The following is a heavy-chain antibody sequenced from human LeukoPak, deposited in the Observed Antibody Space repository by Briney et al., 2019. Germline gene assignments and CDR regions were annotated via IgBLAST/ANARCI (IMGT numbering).Heavy chain of an antibody. CDR1: GGSISSSTFY. Sequence: SETLSLTCTVSGGSISSSTFYWGWIRQPPGKGLEWIGSIYYSGGTYYNPSLKSRVTISVDTSKNQFSLKLRSVTAADTAVYYCARLWFGELLHFDYWGQGTLVTVSS. CDR3: ARLWFGELLHFDY. V-gene: IGHV4-39*01. CDR2: IYYSGGT. J-gene: IGHJ4*02. D-gene: IGHD3-10*01.